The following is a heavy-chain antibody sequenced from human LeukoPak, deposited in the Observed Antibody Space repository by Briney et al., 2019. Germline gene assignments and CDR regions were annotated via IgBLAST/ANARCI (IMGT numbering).Heavy chain of an antibody. V-gene: IGHV1-69*13. CDR3: AGDGRYSGYDFEY. J-gene: IGHJ4*02. CDR2: IIPIFGTA. CDR1: GGTFSSYA. D-gene: IGHD5-12*01. Sequence: ASVKVSCKASGGTFSSYAISWVRQAPGQGLEWMGGIIPIFGTANYAQKFQGRVTITADESTSTAYMELSSLRSEDTAVYYCAGDGRYSGYDFEYWGQGTLVTVSS.